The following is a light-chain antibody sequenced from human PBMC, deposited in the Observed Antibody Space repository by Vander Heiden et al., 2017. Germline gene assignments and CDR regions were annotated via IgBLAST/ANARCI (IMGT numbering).Light chain of an antibody. CDR1: SSNIGTNT. CDR2: SNS. CDR3: ATWDDSLNGRVV. J-gene: IGLJ2*01. V-gene: IGLV1-44*01. Sequence: QSVLTQPPSASGTPGPRVTISCSGSSSNIGTNTVNWYQQVPGTAPKLLIYSNSQRPSGVPDRFSGSKSGTSASLAISGLQSEDEANYYCATWDDSLNGRVVFGGGTRLTVL.